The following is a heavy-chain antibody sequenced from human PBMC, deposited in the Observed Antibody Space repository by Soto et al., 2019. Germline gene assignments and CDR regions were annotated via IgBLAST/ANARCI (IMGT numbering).Heavy chain of an antibody. Sequence: QVRLQESGPGLVKPSETLSLTCSVSGGSISNHYWSWIRQPPGKGLEWIGYIYYNGNTNYNPPLKSRVTMSVDTPRNQISLKLTTVTAADTAVYYCTRANWYSEYWGQGTLVTVSS. D-gene: IGHD7-27*01. CDR1: GGSISNHY. J-gene: IGHJ4*02. V-gene: IGHV4-59*11. CDR3: TRANWYSEY. CDR2: IYYNGNT.